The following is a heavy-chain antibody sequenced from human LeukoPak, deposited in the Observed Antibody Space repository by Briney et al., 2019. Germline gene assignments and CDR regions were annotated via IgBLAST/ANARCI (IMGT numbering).Heavy chain of an antibody. V-gene: IGHV1-18*01. Sequence: GASVKVSCKASGYTFTSYGISWVRHAPGQGLEWMGWISAYNGNTNYAQKLQGRVTMATDTSTSTAYMELRSLRSDVTAVYYCARTMYYYDRSGLLLDAFDIWGQGTMVTVSS. D-gene: IGHD3-22*01. J-gene: IGHJ3*02. CDR3: ARTMYYYDRSGLLLDAFDI. CDR2: ISAYNGNT. CDR1: GYTFTSYG.